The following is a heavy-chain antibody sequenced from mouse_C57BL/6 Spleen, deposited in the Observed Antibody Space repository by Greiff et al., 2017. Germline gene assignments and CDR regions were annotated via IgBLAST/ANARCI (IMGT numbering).Heavy chain of an antibody. D-gene: IGHD2-2*01. CDR1: GYTFTSYG. J-gene: IGHJ3*01. CDR3: ASTEGYGGDWFAY. CDR2: IYPRSGNT. V-gene: IGHV1-81*01. Sequence: QVQLQQSGAELARPGASVKLSCKASGYTFTSYGISWVKQRTGQGLEWIGEIYPRSGNTYYNEKFKGKATLTADKSSSTAYMELRSLTSEDSAVYFCASTEGYGGDWFAYWGQGTLVTVSA.